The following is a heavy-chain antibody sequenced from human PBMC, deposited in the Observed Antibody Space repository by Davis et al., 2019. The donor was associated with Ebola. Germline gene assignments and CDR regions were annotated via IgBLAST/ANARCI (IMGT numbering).Heavy chain of an antibody. V-gene: IGHV1-46*01. CDR2: INPSIGNT. CDR1: GYTFTDYL. Sequence: ASVKVSCKASGYTFTDYLMHWVRQAPGQGLEWMGLINPSIGNTSLAQKFQGRVTLTRDTSTSTVHMVLSSLNSEDTAIYYCASGEFVDFWGQGSLVTVSS. CDR3: ASGEFVDF. J-gene: IGHJ4*02. D-gene: IGHD3-10*01.